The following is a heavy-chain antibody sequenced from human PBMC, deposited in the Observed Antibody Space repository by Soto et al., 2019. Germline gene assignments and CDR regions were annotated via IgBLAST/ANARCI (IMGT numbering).Heavy chain of an antibody. CDR1: GFTFSSYG. D-gene: IGHD4-17*01. V-gene: IGHV3-33*01. CDR3: ARLMTTVTHDAFDI. Sequence: GGSLRLSCAASGFTFSSYGMHWVRQAPGKGLEWVAVIWYDGSNKYYADSVKGRFTISRDNSKNTLYLQMNSLRAEDTAVYYCARLMTTVTHDAFDICGQGTMVTVSS. J-gene: IGHJ3*02. CDR2: IWYDGSNK.